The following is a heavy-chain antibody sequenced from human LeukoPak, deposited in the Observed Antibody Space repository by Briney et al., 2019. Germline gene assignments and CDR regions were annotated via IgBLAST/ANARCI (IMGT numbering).Heavy chain of an antibody. D-gene: IGHD3-10*01. J-gene: IGHJ5*02. CDR2: ISDSGAYT. CDR1: GFTFSSYA. CDR3: ATGYGSGSSHKNWFDP. Sequence: GGSLRLSCAASGFTFSSYAMSWVRQAPGKGLEWVSAISDSGAYTYNADSVKGRFTISSDNSKNTLYLQMNSLRAEDTDVYYCATGYGSGSSHKNWFDPWGQGTLVTVST. V-gene: IGHV3-23*01.